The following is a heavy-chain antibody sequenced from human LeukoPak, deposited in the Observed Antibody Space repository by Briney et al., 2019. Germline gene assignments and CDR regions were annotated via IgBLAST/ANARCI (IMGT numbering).Heavy chain of an antibody. CDR3: ARSLGVAARLPLARFDY. J-gene: IGHJ4*02. CDR1: GYTFTDYY. V-gene: IGHV1-18*04. CDR2: ISAYNGNT. Sequence: ASVKVSCKASGYTFTDYYMHWVRQAPGQGLEWMGWISAYNGNTNYAQKLQGRVTMTTDTSTSTAYMELRSLRSDDTAVYYCARSLGVAARLPLARFDYWGQGTLVTVSS. D-gene: IGHD6-6*01.